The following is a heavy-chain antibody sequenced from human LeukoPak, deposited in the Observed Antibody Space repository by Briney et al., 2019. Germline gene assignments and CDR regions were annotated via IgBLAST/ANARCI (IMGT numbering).Heavy chain of an antibody. J-gene: IGHJ6*03. D-gene: IGHD2-21*01. V-gene: IGHV4-59*01. CDR1: GGSISSYY. Sequence: SETLSLTCTVSGGSISSYYWSWIRQPPGKGLEWIGYIYYSGSTNYNPSLKSRVTISVDTSKNQFSLKLSSVTAADTAVYYRARLLFYRGYYYYMDVWGKGTTVTVSS. CDR2: IYYSGST. CDR3: ARLLFYRGYYYYMDV.